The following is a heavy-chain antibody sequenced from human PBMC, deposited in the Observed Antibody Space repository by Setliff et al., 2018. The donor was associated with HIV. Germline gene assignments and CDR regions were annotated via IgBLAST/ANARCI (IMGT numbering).Heavy chain of an antibody. D-gene: IGHD3-3*01. CDR1: YYSIRSEYY. V-gene: IGHV4-38-2*02. J-gene: IGHJ5*02. CDR3: SRSDFWVGYTALYNWFDP. CDR2: IYYSGKT. Sequence: SETLSLTCTVSYYSIRSEYYWGWVRQPPGKGLEWLGSIYYSGKTYDNPSLKSRVTLSVDTSKNQFFLKLNSVTAADTAVYYCSRSDFWVGYTALYNWFDPWGQGTLVT.